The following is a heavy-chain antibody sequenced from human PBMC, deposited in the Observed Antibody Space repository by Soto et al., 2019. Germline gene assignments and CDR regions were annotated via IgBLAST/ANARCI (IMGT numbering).Heavy chain of an antibody. D-gene: IGHD6-6*01. V-gene: IGHV3-48*02. J-gene: IGHJ4*02. CDR1: GFSFSGYS. CDR2: ISSSSSTI. CDR3: XTSIGGRLAY. Sequence: EVQLVESGGGLVQPGGSLRLSCAASGFSFSGYSMNWVRQAPGKGLEWISYISSSSSTIYYADSVKGRFTISRDNAKNSXXXXXXXXRXDDTAVYYCXTSIGGRLAYWGQGTLVTVSS.